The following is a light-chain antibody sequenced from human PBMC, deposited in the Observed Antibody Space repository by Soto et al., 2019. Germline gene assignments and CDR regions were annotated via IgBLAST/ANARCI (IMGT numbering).Light chain of an antibody. V-gene: IGLV1-44*01. CDR3: AVWDDSLNGRV. CDR2: GHN. J-gene: IGLJ2*01. CDR1: SSSIGTNT. Sequence: QLVLTQPPSASGTPGQRVTISCSGSSSSIGTNTVNWYQQFPGTAPKLLIYGHNQRPSGVPDRFSASKSGTSASLAISGLQSEDEAIYYCAVWDDSLNGRVFGGGTKVTVL.